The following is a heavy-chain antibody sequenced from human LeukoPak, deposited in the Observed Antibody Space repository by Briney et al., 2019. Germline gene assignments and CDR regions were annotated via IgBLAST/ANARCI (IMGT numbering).Heavy chain of an antibody. CDR3: ARDRQIYYYDSSGYFDY. J-gene: IGHJ4*02. D-gene: IGHD3-22*01. Sequence: GGSLRLSCAASGFTFSSYAMHWVRQAPGKGLEWVAVISYDGSNKYYADSVKGRFTISRDNSKNTLYLQMNSLRAEDTAVYYCARDRQIYYYDSSGYFDYWGQGTLVTVSS. CDR2: ISYDGSNK. V-gene: IGHV3-30-3*01. CDR1: GFTFSSYA.